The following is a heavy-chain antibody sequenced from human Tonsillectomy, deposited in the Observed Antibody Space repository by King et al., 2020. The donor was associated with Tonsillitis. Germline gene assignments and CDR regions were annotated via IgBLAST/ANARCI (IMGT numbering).Heavy chain of an antibody. Sequence: VQLVESGGGVVQPGRSLRLSCAASGFTFSSYAMHWVRQAPGKVLEWVAVISYDGSNKYYADYVKGRFTISRDNSKNTLYLQMNSLRAEDTAVYYCERGGGNYYDSSGEEYFDYWGQGTLVTVSS. CDR2: ISYDGSNK. CDR3: ERGGGNYYDSSGEEYFDY. J-gene: IGHJ4*02. CDR1: GFTFSSYA. V-gene: IGHV3-30-3*01. D-gene: IGHD3-22*01.